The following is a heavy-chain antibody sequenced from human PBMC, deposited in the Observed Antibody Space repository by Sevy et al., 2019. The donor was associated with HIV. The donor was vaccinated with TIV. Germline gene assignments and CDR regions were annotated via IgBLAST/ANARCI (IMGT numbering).Heavy chain of an antibody. CDR3: ASTMVRGVYDAFDI. Sequence: GGSLRLSCAASGFTFSSYSMNWVRQAPGKGLEWVSSISSSSSYIYYADSVKGRFTISRDNAKNSLYLQMNSLRAEDTVVYYCASTMVRGVYDAFDIWGQGTMVTVSS. D-gene: IGHD3-10*01. J-gene: IGHJ3*02. V-gene: IGHV3-21*01. CDR1: GFTFSSYS. CDR2: ISSSSSYI.